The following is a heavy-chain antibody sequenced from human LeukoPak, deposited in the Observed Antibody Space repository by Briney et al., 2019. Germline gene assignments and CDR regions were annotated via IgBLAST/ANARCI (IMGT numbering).Heavy chain of an antibody. CDR3: ARDQSSSWYVAWFDP. D-gene: IGHD6-13*01. CDR2: INNDESHT. Sequence: GGSLRLSCAASGFTFSSYWMHGVRQAPGKGLVWVSRINNDESHTTYADSVKGRFTISRDNAKNTLYLQMNSLRVEDTAVYYCARDQSSSWYVAWFDPWGQGTLVTVSS. J-gene: IGHJ5*02. CDR1: GFTFSSYW. V-gene: IGHV3-74*01.